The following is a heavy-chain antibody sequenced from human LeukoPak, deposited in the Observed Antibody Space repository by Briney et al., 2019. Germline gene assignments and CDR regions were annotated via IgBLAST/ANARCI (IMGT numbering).Heavy chain of an antibody. J-gene: IGHJ4*02. V-gene: IGHV1-69*05. CDR2: IIPIFGTA. CDR3: VEGGAPSYYDGSGDAYFDY. CDR1: GGTFSSYA. D-gene: IGHD3-22*01. Sequence: SVKVSCKATGGTFSSYAISWVRHAHGQGLERMGGIIPIFGTANYAQKFQGRVTITTDESTSTAYMELSSLRSEDTAVDFCVEGGAPSYYDGSGDAYFDYWGQGTLVTVSS.